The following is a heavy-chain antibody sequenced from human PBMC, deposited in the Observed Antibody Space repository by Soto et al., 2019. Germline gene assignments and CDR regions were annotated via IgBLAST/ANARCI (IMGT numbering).Heavy chain of an antibody. CDR3: ARAGRHYYGSGSYNDY. J-gene: IGHJ4*02. CDR1: GGSISSYY. CDR2: IYYSGST. D-gene: IGHD3-10*01. Sequence: SETLSLTCTVSGGSISSYYWSWIRQPPGKGLEWIGYIYYSGSTNYNPSLKSRVTISVDTSKNQFSLKLSSVTAADTAVYYCARAGRHYYGSGSYNDYWGQGTLVTVS. V-gene: IGHV4-59*01.